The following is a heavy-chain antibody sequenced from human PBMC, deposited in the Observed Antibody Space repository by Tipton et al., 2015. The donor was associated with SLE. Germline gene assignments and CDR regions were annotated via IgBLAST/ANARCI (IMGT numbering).Heavy chain of an antibody. CDR3: ARSSGAPDIGYLYYFDY. Sequence: LRLSCAVSGGSISSGVYSWSWVRQPPGKGLEWIGYIYHSGGTYYSPSLKSRVTISVDASKNQFSLNLSSVTAADTAVYYCARSSGAPDIGYLYYFDYWGQGTLVTVSS. CDR2: IYHSGGT. CDR1: GGSISSGVYS. J-gene: IGHJ4*02. D-gene: IGHD3-22*01. V-gene: IGHV4-30-2*01.